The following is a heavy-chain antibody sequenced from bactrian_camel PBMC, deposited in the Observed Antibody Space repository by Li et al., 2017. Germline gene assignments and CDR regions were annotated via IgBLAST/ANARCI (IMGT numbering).Heavy chain of an antibody. CDR1: GQSYSRYD. J-gene: IGHJ4*01. Sequence: QVQLVESGGGSVQAGGTLRLSCAASGQSYSRYDDWCMAWFRQAPGKERDGVAAIDNDGSTTYADSVKGRFTISKDNAKNTLYLQMNSLKPEDTAMYYCAADPPSSWNSEPCKIYEYFYWGQGTQVTVS. CDR2: IDNDGST. V-gene: IGHV3S55*01. D-gene: IGHD4*01. CDR3: AADPPSSWNSEPCKIYEYFY.